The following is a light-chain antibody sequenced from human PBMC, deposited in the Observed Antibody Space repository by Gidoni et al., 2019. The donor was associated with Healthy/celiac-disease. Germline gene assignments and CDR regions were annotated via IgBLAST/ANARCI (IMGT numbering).Light chain of an antibody. Sequence: DIQMTQSPSSLSASVGDRVTITCQASQDISNYLNWYQHKPGKAPKILIFDASNLDFTFTISSLQPEDIATYYCQQYDNLPPYTFXQXTKLEIK. V-gene: IGKV1-33*01. CDR3: QQYDNLPPYT. CDR2: DAS. CDR1: QDISNY. J-gene: IGKJ2*01.